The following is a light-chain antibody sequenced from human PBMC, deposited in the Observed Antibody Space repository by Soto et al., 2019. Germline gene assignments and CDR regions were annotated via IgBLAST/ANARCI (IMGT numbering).Light chain of an antibody. CDR1: QSVRSER. CDR2: DAS. J-gene: IGKJ5*01. Sequence: EIVLTQSPGTLSLSPGERATLSCRASQSVRSERLAWYQHQRGQAPSLVIFDASSRATGIPERFSGSGSGTDFTLTITRLEPEDFAVYFCQQYDVSPITFGLGTRLEIK. V-gene: IGKV3-20*01. CDR3: QQYDVSPIT.